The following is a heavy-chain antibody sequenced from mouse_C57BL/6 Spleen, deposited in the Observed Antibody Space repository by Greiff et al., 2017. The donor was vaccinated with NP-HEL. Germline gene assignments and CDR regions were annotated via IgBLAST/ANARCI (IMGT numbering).Heavy chain of an antibody. D-gene: IGHD2-4*01. CDR2: ISSGSSTI. CDR1: GFTFSDYG. CDR3: ARRPYYDYEGYAMDY. J-gene: IGHJ4*01. Sequence: EVQLQESGGGLVKPGGSLKLSCAASGFTFSDYGMHWVRQAPEKGLEWVAYISSGSSTIYYADTVKGRFTISRDNAKNTLFLQMTSLRSEDTAMYYCARRPYYDYEGYAMDYWGQGTSVTVSS. V-gene: IGHV5-17*01.